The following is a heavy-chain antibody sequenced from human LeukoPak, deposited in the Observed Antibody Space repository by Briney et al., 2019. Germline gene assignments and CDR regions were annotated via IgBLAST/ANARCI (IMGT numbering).Heavy chain of an antibody. CDR1: GYTFTSYG. Sequence: ASVKVSCKASGYTFTSYGISWVRQAPGQGLEWMGWISVYNGNTNYAQNLQGRVTMTTDTSTSTAYMELRSLRSEDTAVYYCAYNGYSSGWYYFDYWGQGTLVTVSS. J-gene: IGHJ4*02. D-gene: IGHD6-19*01. V-gene: IGHV1-18*01. CDR2: ISVYNGNT. CDR3: AYNGYSSGWYYFDY.